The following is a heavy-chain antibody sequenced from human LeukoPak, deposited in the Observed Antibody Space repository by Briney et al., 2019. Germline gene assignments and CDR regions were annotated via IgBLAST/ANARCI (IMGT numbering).Heavy chain of an antibody. V-gene: IGHV3-23*01. J-gene: IGHJ4*02. CDR3: VKDQNYCSNGVCSHFFDY. CDR1: GFTFSSYA. D-gene: IGHD2-8*01. CDR2: ISGSGGST. Sequence: PGGSLRLSCAASGFTFSSYAMSWVRQAPGKGLEWVSAISGSGGSTYYADSVKGRFTIPRDNSKNTLYPQMNSLRAEDTAVYYCVKDQNYCSNGVCSHFFDYWGQGTLVTVSS.